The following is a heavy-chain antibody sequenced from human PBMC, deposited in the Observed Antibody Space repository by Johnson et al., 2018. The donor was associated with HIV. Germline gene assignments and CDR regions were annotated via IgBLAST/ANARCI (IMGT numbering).Heavy chain of an antibody. J-gene: IGHJ3*02. V-gene: IGHV3-30-3*01. D-gene: IGHD1-26*01. Sequence: VLLVESGGGVVQPGRSLRLSCAASGFTFSSYAMHWVRQAPGKGLEWVAVISYDGSNKYYADPVQGRFTISRDNSKNTLNLQMNSLRAEDTAVYYCARWGRWELGDAFDIWGQGTMVTVSS. CDR3: ARWGRWELGDAFDI. CDR2: ISYDGSNK. CDR1: GFTFSSYA.